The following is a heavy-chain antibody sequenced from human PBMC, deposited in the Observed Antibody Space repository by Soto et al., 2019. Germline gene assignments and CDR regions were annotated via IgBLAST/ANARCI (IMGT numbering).Heavy chain of an antibody. D-gene: IGHD3-22*01. Sequence: SETLSLTCTVSGGSISSGGYYWSWIRQHPGKGLEWIGYIYYSGSTYYNPSLKSRVTISVDTSKNQFSLKLSSVTAAETAVYYCARDSYYYDSSGYSERYYFDYWGQGTLVTVSS. CDR1: GGSISSGGYY. J-gene: IGHJ4*02. V-gene: IGHV4-31*03. CDR2: IYYSGST. CDR3: ARDSYYYDSSGYSERYYFDY.